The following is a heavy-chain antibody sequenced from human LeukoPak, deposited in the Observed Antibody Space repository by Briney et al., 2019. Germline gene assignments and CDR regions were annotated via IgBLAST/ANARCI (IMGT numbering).Heavy chain of an antibody. D-gene: IGHD2-2*01. V-gene: IGHV4-34*01. CDR1: GGSFSGYY. CDR2: INHSGST. CDR3: ARGRGLASGRVVPAARPNYYYYYGMDV. J-gene: IGHJ6*02. Sequence: SETLSLTCAVYGGSFSGYYWSWIRQPPGKGLEWIGEINHSGSTNYNPSLKSRVTISVDTSKNQFSLKLSSVTAAGTAVYYCARGRGLASGRVVPAARPNYYYYYGMDVWGQGTTVTVSS.